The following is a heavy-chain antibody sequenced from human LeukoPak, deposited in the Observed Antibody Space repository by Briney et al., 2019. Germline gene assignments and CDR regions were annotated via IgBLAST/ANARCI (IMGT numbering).Heavy chain of an antibody. CDR3: ASGNSGWYNYFDY. CDR1: GGSISSYY. J-gene: IGHJ4*02. CDR2: IYYSGST. D-gene: IGHD6-19*01. Sequence: PSETLSLTCTVSGGSISSYYWSWIRQPPGKGLEWIGYIYYSGSTNYNPSLKSRVTISVDTSKNQFSLKLSCVTAADTAVYYCASGNSGWYNYFDYWGQGTLVTVSS. V-gene: IGHV4-59*01.